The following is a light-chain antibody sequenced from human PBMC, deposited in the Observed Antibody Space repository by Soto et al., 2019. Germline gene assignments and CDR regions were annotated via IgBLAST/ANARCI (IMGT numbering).Light chain of an antibody. Sequence: QSVLTQPASVSGSPGQSITISCTGTSSDVGGYNYVSWYQQHPRKAPKLMIYEVSNRPSGVSNRFSGSKSGNTASLTISGLQDEDEADYYCSSYTSISTHVVFGGGTKVTVL. CDR3: SSYTSISTHVV. J-gene: IGLJ2*01. V-gene: IGLV2-14*01. CDR2: EVS. CDR1: SSDVGGYNY.